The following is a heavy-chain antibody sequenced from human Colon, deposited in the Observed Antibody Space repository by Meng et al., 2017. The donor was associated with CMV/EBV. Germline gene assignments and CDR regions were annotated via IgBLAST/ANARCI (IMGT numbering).Heavy chain of an antibody. CDR3: GRDPGLPNGIHV. CDR1: GFTVSSDY. V-gene: IGHV3-53*01. J-gene: IGHJ6*02. CDR2: IYGGGGT. D-gene: IGHD1-1*01. Sequence: GGSLRLSCAASGFTVSSDYMSWVRQAPGKGLEWVSVIYGGGGTDYGDSVKGRFTISRDSSQNTVYLQMNGLRAEDTAVYYCGRDPGLPNGIHVWGQGTTGTVSS.